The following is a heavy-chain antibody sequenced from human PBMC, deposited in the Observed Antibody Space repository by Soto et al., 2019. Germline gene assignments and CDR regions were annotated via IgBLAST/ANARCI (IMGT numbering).Heavy chain of an antibody. J-gene: IGHJ5*02. V-gene: IGHV4-31*03. CDR3: ARGSRYDSSGYYSGYNWFDP. CDR1: GGSISSGGYY. Sequence: TLSLTCTVSGGSISSGGYYWSWIRQHPGKGLEWIGYIYYSGSTYYNPSLKSRVTISVDTSKNQFSLKLSSVTAADTAVYYCARGSRYDSSGYYSGYNWFDPWGQGTLVTVSS. D-gene: IGHD3-22*01. CDR2: IYYSGST.